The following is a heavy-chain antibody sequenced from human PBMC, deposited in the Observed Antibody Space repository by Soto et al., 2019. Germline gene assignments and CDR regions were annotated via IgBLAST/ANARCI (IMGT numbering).Heavy chain of an antibody. CDR3: ARDSAFYVGSGTAFDV. Sequence: PGESLSLSCPSSGFTFGNNDMNWVRQAPGQGLEWISYISNGARTTTYADSGRGRFTISRDNDKDSLFLQMISLRAEDTALSYCARDSAFYVGSGTAFDVWGQGALVTVSS. J-gene: IGHJ3*01. CDR2: ISNGARTT. D-gene: IGHD3-10*02. V-gene: IGHV3-48*03. CDR1: GFTFGNND.